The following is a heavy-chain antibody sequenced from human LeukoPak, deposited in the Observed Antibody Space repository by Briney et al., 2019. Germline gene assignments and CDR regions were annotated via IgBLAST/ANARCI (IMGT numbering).Heavy chain of an antibody. V-gene: IGHV3-23*01. Sequence: SGGSLRLSCAASGFTFSSYAMSWVRQAPGKGLEWVSAISGSGGSTYYADSVKGRFTISRDNSKNTLYLQMNSLRAEDTAVYYCAKRIVVVSGSGYFDYWGQGTLVIVSS. CDR3: AKRIVVVSGSGYFDY. CDR1: GFTFSSYA. D-gene: IGHD3-22*01. J-gene: IGHJ4*02. CDR2: ISGSGGST.